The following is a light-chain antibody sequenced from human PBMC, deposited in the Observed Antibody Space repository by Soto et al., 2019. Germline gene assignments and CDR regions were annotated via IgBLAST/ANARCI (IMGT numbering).Light chain of an antibody. J-gene: IGKJ1*01. CDR1: QSVSSSY. CDR2: GAS. V-gene: IGKV3-15*01. CDR3: QQYNKWPQT. Sequence: EIVLTQSPGTLSLSPGERATLSCRASQSVSSSYLAWYLQKPGQAPRLLIYGASTRATGIPATFSGSGSGTEFTLTISSLQSEDFAVYYCQQYNKWPQTFGQGTKVDIK.